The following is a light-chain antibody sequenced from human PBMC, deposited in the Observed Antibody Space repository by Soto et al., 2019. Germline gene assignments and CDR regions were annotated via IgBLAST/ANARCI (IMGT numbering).Light chain of an antibody. CDR1: SSDIGGYDY. Sequence: QSALTQPASVSGSPGQSITLSCTGTSSDIGGYDYVSWYQRSPGKAPKLIIYDVNNRPSGVSNRFSGSKSGNTASLTISGLQAEDEADYYCTSYASGSSHVVFGGGTQLTVL. CDR2: DVN. V-gene: IGLV2-14*01. CDR3: TSYASGSSHVV. J-gene: IGLJ2*01.